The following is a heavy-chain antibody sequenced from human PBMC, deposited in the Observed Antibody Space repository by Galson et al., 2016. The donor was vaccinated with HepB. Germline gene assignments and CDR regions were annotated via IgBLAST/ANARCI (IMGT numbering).Heavy chain of an antibody. Sequence: SLRLSCAASGFTFRAYSMTWVPQAPGKGLEWVSSITSSCRDIYSSDSLKGRFTVSRDNAKNSLYLQMNGLRAEDTAVYYCARDRSPYEPLGPDYWRQGTPVTVSP. CDR2: ITSSCRDI. CDR1: GFTFRAYS. V-gene: IGHV3-21*01. D-gene: IGHD3-16*01. CDR3: ARDRSPYEPLGPDY. J-gene: IGHJ4*02.